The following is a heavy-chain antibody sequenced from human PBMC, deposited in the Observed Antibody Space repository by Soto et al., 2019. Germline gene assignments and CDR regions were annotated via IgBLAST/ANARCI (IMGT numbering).Heavy chain of an antibody. D-gene: IGHD3-3*01. V-gene: IGHV4-59*01. Sequence: QVQLQESGPGLVKPSETLSLTCTISGVSISTYYWSWIRQPPGKGLEWIGYIYYNGITNYNPSVKSRVAMSIDTSKNQFSLKLTSVTTADTAVYYCARVTLPSTLFGVGRDWYFDLWGRGTLVTVSS. J-gene: IGHJ2*01. CDR3: ARVTLPSTLFGVGRDWYFDL. CDR2: IYYNGIT. CDR1: GVSISTYY.